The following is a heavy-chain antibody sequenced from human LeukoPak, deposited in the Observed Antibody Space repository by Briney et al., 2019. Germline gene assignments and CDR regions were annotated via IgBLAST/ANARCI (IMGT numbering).Heavy chain of an antibody. J-gene: IGHJ4*02. V-gene: IGHV1-24*01. D-gene: IGHD3-22*01. CDR1: GYTLTELS. CDR2: FDPEDGET. CDR3: ATGKASYYYDSSDPDDWWY. Sequence: ASVKVSCKVSGYTLTELSMHWVRQAPGKRREGMGGFDPEDGETIYAQKFQGRVTMTEDTSTDTAYMELSSLRSEDTAVYYCATGKASYYYDSSDPDDWWYWGQGTLVTVSS.